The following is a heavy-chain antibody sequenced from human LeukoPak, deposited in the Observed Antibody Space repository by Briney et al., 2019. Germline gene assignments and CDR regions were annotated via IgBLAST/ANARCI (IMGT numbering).Heavy chain of an antibody. J-gene: IGHJ4*02. Sequence: PSQTLSLTCTVSGGSISSGGYYWSWIRQPAGKGLEWIGRIYTSGSTNYNPSLKSRVTISVDTSKNQFSLKLSSVTAADTAVYYCARDARYTGIVGATQFDYWGQGTLVTVSS. CDR2: IYTSGST. CDR1: GGSISSGGYY. D-gene: IGHD1-26*01. CDR3: ARDARYTGIVGATQFDY. V-gene: IGHV4-61*02.